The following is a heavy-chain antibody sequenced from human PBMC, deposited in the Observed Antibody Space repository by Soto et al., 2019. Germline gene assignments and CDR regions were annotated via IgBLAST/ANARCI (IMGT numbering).Heavy chain of an antibody. V-gene: IGHV3-30-3*01. CDR1: GFTFSSYR. CDR2: ISYDGSNK. J-gene: IGHJ4*02. D-gene: IGHD2-15*01. CDR3: ARADGLGYCNGNSCFTL. Sequence: GGALRLSCAASGFTFSSYRMHWVRQAPGKGLEWVAVISYDGSNKYYADSVKGRFTISRDNAKNSLYLQMNTLRAEDSALYYCARADGLGYCNGNSCFTLWGQGT.